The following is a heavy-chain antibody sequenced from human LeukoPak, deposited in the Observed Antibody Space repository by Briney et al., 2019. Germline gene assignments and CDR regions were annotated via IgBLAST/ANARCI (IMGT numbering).Heavy chain of an antibody. Sequence: GGSLRLSCAASGFSFSSFAMTWVRQSPGKGLEWVSSITGGHYPTYNTDSVKGRFTISRDNSKNTLYLQMNSLRADDTAVYYCTKDPNGDYVGAFEPWGQGTLVTVSS. D-gene: IGHD4-17*01. CDR2: ITGGHYPT. J-gene: IGHJ5*02. V-gene: IGHV3-23*01. CDR3: TKDPNGDYVGAFEP. CDR1: GFSFSSFA.